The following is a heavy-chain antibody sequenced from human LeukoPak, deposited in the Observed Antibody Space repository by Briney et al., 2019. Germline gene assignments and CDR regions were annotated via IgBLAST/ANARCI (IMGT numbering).Heavy chain of an antibody. CDR1: GFTFSSYA. D-gene: IGHD6-13*01. CDR3: AHSSSWYGVDY. V-gene: IGHV3-23*01. CDR2: ISGSGGST. Sequence: GGSLRLSCAASGFTFSSYAMSWVRQAPGKGLEWVSAISGSGGSTYYADSVKGRFTISRDNSKNTLYLQMNSLRAEDTAAYYCAHSSSWYGVDYWGQGTLVTVSS. J-gene: IGHJ4*02.